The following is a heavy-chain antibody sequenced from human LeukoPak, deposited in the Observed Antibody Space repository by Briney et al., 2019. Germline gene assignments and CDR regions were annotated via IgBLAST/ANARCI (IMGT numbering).Heavy chain of an antibody. J-gene: IGHJ6*02. V-gene: IGHV3-30*18. D-gene: IGHD4-17*01. CDR3: AKDLETTVMNYHYYGMDV. CDR1: GCTFSSYC. CDR2: TSYDGSNK. Sequence: TWGSLRLSCAASGCTFSSYCMHWVRQAPGKGLEWVAVTSYDGSNKYYADSVKSRFTITRDNSKRKLYLQMNSLRAEDTAVYYCAKDLETTVMNYHYYGMDVWGQGTTVTVPS.